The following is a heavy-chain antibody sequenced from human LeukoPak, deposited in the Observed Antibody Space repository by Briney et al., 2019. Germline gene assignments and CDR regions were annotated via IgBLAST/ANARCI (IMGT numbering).Heavy chain of an antibody. D-gene: IGHD5-12*01. CDR2: ISSSGSTI. CDR1: GFTFSSYE. V-gene: IGHV3-48*03. Sequence: GGSLRLSCAASGFTFSSYEMNWVRQAPGKGLEWVSYISSSGSTIYYADSVKGRFTISRDSAKNSLYLQMNSLRAEDTAVYYCARDNIVATISRGYYYGMDVWGQGTTVTVSS. CDR3: ARDNIVATISRGYYYGMDV. J-gene: IGHJ6*02.